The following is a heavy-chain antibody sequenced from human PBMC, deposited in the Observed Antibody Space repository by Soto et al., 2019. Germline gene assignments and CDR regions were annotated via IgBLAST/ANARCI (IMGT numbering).Heavy chain of an antibody. J-gene: IGHJ6*02. V-gene: IGHV4-30-4*01. D-gene: IGHD3-16*01. CDR2: IFSSGTT. CDR1: GDSISSGNKY. Sequence: SETLSLTCSVSGDSISSGNKYWSWIRQPPGKGLEWIGYIFSSGTTYYNPSLKSRLTMSLDASQNQFSLKLNSLTDADTAVYFCARVPSPFDYYYAMDVWGQGTTVTVSS. CDR3: ARVPSPFDYYYAMDV.